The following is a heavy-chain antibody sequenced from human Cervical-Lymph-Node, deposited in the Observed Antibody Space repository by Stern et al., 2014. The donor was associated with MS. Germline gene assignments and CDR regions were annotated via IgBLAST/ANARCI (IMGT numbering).Heavy chain of an antibody. CDR2: IIPLFGTA. Sequence: VQLVESGPEVKKPGSSVKVSCKASGGTFSNDAINWGRQAPGQGLEWMGGIIPLFGTASYAQKFQDRVSITADKSTKTAFLEVYRLTSDDTAVYYCARDSPIFPKPLKGEIDYWGQGTLVTVSS. CDR1: GGTFSNDA. D-gene: IGHD3-16*01. V-gene: IGHV1-69*06. J-gene: IGHJ4*02. CDR3: ARDSPIFPKPLKGEIDY.